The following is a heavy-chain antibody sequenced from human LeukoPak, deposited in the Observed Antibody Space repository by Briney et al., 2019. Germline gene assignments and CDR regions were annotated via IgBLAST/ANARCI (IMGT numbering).Heavy chain of an antibody. J-gene: IGHJ4*02. Sequence: VASVKVSCKASGYTFTSYDINWVRQATGQGLEWMGWMNPNSGNTGYAQKFQGRVTMTRDMSTSRVYMELSSLRSEDTAVYYCAREGSSSGWISPGYWGQGTLVTVSS. CDR2: MNPNSGNT. CDR3: AREGSSSGWISPGY. D-gene: IGHD6-19*01. V-gene: IGHV1-8*02. CDR1: GYTFTSYD.